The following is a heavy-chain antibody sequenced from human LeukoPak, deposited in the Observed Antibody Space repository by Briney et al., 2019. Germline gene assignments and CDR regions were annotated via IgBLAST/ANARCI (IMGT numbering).Heavy chain of an antibody. V-gene: IGHV3-23*01. J-gene: IGHJ4*02. Sequence: PGGSLRLSCAASGFTFDDYGMSWVRQAPGKGLEWVSAISGSGGSTYYADSVKGRFTISRDNSKNTLYLQMNSLRAEDTAVYYCARIHIVGATIDYWGQGTLVTVSS. D-gene: IGHD1-26*01. CDR3: ARIHIVGATIDY. CDR1: GFTFDDYG. CDR2: ISGSGGST.